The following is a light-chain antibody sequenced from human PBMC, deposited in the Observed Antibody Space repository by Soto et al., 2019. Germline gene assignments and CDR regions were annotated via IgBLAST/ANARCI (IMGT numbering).Light chain of an antibody. CDR1: SSDVGGYKF. CDR3: GSYTGSIYV. Sequence: QSAITQPSSGSGSPGQSITISCTGTSSDVGGYKFVSWYQQHPGKAPKLMIYEVSNRPSGVSSRFSGSKSGNTASLTISGLQAEDEADYYCGSYTGSIYVFGPGTKVTVL. J-gene: IGLJ1*01. V-gene: IGLV2-14*01. CDR2: EVS.